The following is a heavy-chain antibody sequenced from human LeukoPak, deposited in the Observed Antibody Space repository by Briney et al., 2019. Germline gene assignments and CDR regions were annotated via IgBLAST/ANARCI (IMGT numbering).Heavy chain of an antibody. V-gene: IGHV4-34*01. CDR2: IIHSGRT. CDR1: GGSFSGYY. D-gene: IGHD3-16*01. Sequence: SETLSLTCAVNGGSFSGYYWTWIRQSPGKGLEWIGEIIHSGRTNYSPSLKSRVTLSVDPSMNHFSLKLSSVTAADTAVYYCARGTVLTGYASFDYWGQGALVTVSS. J-gene: IGHJ4*02. CDR3: ARGTVLTGYASFDY.